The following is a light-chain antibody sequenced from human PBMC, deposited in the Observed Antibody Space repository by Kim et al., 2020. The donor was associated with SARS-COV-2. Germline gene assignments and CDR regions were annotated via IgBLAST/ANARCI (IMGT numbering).Light chain of an antibody. V-gene: IGKV1-5*03. CDR3: HQSHTHPLT. CDR1: ESVGTL. CDR2: STS. J-gene: IGKJ4*01. Sequence: DIQMTQSPSALSASVGDTVTITCRASESVGTLLSWFQQRPGKAPNLLIYSTSSLAAGVPSRFSGSGSVTEFSLTIRGLQPEDFATYFCHQSHTHPLTFGGGTKVDIK.